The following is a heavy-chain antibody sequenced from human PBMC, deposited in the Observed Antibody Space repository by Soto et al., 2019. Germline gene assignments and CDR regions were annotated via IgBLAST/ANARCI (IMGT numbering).Heavy chain of an antibody. D-gene: IGHD6-13*01. CDR2: ISGSGGST. J-gene: IGHJ4*02. Sequence: GGSLRLSCAASGSTFSSSAMSWVRQAPGKGLEWVSAISGSGGSTYYADSVKGRFTISRDNSKNTLCLQMNSLRAEDTAVYYCAKDWGAAAGTGQTFDYWGQGTLVTVSS. CDR3: AKDWGAAAGTGQTFDY. V-gene: IGHV3-23*01. CDR1: GSTFSSSA.